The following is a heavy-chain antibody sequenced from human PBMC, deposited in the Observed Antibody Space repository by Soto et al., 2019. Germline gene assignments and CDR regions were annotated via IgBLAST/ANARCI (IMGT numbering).Heavy chain of an antibody. V-gene: IGHV3-21*01. CDR3: ARIRPPTNYYGIDV. CDR1: GFTFSSYD. Sequence: GGSLRLSCAASGFTFSSYDMTWVRQAPGKGLEWVSYISSSSSYIYYADSVKGRFTISRDNAKNSLYLQMNSLRAEDTALYYCARIRPPTNYYGIDVWGQGTTVTVSS. D-gene: IGHD3-10*01. J-gene: IGHJ6*02. CDR2: ISSSSSYI.